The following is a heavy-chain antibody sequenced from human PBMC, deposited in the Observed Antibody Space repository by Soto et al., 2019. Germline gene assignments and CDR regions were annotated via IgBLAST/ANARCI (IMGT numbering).Heavy chain of an antibody. D-gene: IGHD4-17*01. Sequence: QLQLQESGPGLVKPSETLSLTCTVSGGSISSSSYYWGWIRQPPGKGLEWIGSIYYSGSTYYNPSLKSRVTISVDTSKNQFSLKLSSVTAADTAVYYCARALKGYGDYQLTRYWYFDLWGRGTLVTVSS. V-gene: IGHV4-39*01. CDR3: ARALKGYGDYQLTRYWYFDL. CDR2: IYYSGST. J-gene: IGHJ2*01. CDR1: GGSISSSSYY.